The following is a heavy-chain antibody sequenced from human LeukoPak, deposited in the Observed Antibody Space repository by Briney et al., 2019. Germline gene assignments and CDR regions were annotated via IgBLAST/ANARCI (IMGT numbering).Heavy chain of an antibody. D-gene: IGHD2-2*02. CDR3: ARSDIVVVPAAIGWYYGMDV. CDR2: ISAYNGNT. V-gene: IGHV1-18*01. CDR1: GYTFTSYG. Sequence: GASVKVSCKASGYTFTSYGISWVRQAPGQGLEWMGWISAYNGNTNYAQKLQGRVTMTTDTSTSTAYMELRSLRSDDTAVYYCARSDIVVVPAAIGWYYGMDVWGQGTTVTVSS. J-gene: IGHJ6*02.